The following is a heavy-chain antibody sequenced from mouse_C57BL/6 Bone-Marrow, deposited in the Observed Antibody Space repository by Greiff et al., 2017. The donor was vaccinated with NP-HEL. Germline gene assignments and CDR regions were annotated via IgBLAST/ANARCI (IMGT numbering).Heavy chain of an antibody. CDR1: GYTFTDYE. Sequence: QVHVKQSGAELVRPGASVTLSCKASGYTFTDYEMHWVKQTPVHGLEWIGAIDPETGGTAYNQKFKGKAILTADKSSSTAYMELRSLTSEDSAVYYSFLTGYAMDYWGQGTSVTVSS. CDR3: FLTGYAMDY. J-gene: IGHJ4*01. CDR2: IDPETGGT. V-gene: IGHV1-15*01. D-gene: IGHD4-1*01.